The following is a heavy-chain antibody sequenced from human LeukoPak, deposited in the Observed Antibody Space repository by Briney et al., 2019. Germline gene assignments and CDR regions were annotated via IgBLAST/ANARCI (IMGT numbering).Heavy chain of an antibody. J-gene: IGHJ4*02. D-gene: IGHD1-26*01. CDR2: ISYDGSNK. CDR1: GFTFSSYA. Sequence: GGSLRLSCAASGFTFSSYAMHWVRQAPGKGLEWVAVISYDGSNKYYADSVKGRFTISRDNSKNTLYLQMNSLRAEDTAVYYCARGSYSGSFRGGYWGQGTLVTVSS. V-gene: IGHV3-30-3*01. CDR3: ARGSYSGSFRGGY.